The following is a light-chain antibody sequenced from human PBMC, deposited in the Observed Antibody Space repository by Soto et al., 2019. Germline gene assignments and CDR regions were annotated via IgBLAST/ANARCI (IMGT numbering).Light chain of an antibody. CDR3: SSYAGSNKSV. J-gene: IGLJ1*01. V-gene: IGLV2-8*01. CDR1: SSDVGGYNY. Sequence: QSARTQPPSASGSPVQSVTISCTGTSSDVGGYNYVSWYQQHPGKAPKLMIYEVSKRPSGVPDRFSGSKSGNTASLTVSGLQPEDEADYYCSSYAGSNKSVFGTGTKVTV. CDR2: EVS.